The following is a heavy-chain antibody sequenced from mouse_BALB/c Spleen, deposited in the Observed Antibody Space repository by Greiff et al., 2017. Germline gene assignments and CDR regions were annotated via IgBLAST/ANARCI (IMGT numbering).Heavy chain of an antibody. CDR2: ISSGGSYT. CDR1: GFTFSSYG. CDR3: AVHYGDYAMDY. D-gene: IGHD1-1*02. Sequence: VQLQQSGGDLVKPGGSLKLSCAASGFTFSSYGMSWVRQTPDKRLEWVATISSGGSYTYYPDSVKGRFTISRDNAKNTLYLQMSSLKSEDTAMYYCAVHYGDYAMDYWGQGTSVTVSS. V-gene: IGHV5-6*01. J-gene: IGHJ4*01.